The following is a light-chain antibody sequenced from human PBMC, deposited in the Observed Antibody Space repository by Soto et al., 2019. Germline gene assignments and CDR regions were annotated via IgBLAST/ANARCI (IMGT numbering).Light chain of an antibody. J-gene: IGKJ2*01. CDR3: QQYCSSPAYT. CDR1: QSVSSSY. Sequence: EIVLTQSPGTLSLSPGERATLSCRASQSVSSSYLAWYQQKPGQAPRLLIYGASSRATGIPDRFSGSGSGTDFTLTISRLEPEDFAVYYCQQYCSSPAYTFGHGTKLDIK. V-gene: IGKV3-20*01. CDR2: GAS.